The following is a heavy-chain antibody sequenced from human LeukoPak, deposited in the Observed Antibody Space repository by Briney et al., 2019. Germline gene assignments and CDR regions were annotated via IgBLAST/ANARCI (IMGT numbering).Heavy chain of an antibody. CDR3: AKKRIAAAGKPDFDY. V-gene: IGHV3-23*01. CDR1: GFTFSSYS. D-gene: IGHD6-13*01. Sequence: GGSLRLSCAASGFTFSSYSMRWVSQAPGKGLEWVSLISGSGGITYYADSVKGRFTIYRDNSKNTLYLQMNSLRAEDAAVYYCAKKRIAAAGKPDFDYWGQGTLVTVSS. J-gene: IGHJ4*02. CDR2: ISGSGGIT.